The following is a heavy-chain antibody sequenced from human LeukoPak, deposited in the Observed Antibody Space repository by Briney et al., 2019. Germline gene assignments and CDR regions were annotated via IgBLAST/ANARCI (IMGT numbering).Heavy chain of an antibody. Sequence: GGSLRLSCAASGFTFSGYAMSWVRQAPGKGLEWVSAISDSGDYIFYADSVKGRFTISRDNSKNTLYLQMNSLRAEDTAVYYCATSSSWTRFDYWGQGTLVTVSS. D-gene: IGHD6-13*01. V-gene: IGHV3-23*01. CDR2: ISDSGDYI. CDR1: GFTFSGYA. J-gene: IGHJ4*02. CDR3: ATSSSWTRFDY.